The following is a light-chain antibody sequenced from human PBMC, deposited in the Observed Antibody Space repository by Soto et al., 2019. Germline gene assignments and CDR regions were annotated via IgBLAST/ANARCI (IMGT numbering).Light chain of an antibody. CDR1: SSDVGGYNY. Sequence: QSALTQPASVSGSPGQSITISCTGTSSDVGGYNYVSWYQQHPGKAPKFMIYDVSNRPSGVSNRFSGSKSGNTASLTISGLQAEDEADYYCSSYTLRTTRPLVSGTG. V-gene: IGLV2-14*01. CDR2: DVS. J-gene: IGLJ1*01. CDR3: SSYTLRTTRPLV.